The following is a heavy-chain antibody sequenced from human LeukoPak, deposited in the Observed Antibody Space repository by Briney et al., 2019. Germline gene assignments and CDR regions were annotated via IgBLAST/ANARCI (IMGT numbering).Heavy chain of an antibody. Sequence: PSETLSLTCTVSGGSISSYYWSWIRQPPGKGLEWIGYIYYSGSTNYNPSLKSRVTISVDTSKNQFSLKLSSVTAADTAVYYCARDPEGELNAFDIWGQGTMVTVFS. CDR1: GGSISSYY. CDR3: ARDPEGELNAFDI. J-gene: IGHJ3*02. D-gene: IGHD1-26*01. CDR2: IYYSGST. V-gene: IGHV4-59*01.